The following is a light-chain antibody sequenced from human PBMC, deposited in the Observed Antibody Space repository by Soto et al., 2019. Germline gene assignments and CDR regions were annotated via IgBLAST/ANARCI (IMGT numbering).Light chain of an antibody. V-gene: IGLV1-40*01. CDR2: GNR. CDR3: QSYDNSLGVCYV. Sequence: QSVLTHPPSVSGAPGQRFTISCTGSSSNLGAGYDVHWYQLLPGTAPKLLIYGNRNRPSGVPDRFSGSKSGTSASLAITGLQAEDEADYYCQSYDNSLGVCYVFGTGTKVTVL. J-gene: IGLJ1*01. CDR1: SSNLGAGYD.